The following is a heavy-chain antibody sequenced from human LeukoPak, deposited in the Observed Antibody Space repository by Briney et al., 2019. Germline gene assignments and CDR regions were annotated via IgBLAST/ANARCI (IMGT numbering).Heavy chain of an antibody. V-gene: IGHV3-64*01. Sequence: GGSLRLSCAASGFIFRNYAMHWVRQAPGKGLEYVSAISSSGDNTYYANSVKGRFTISRDNSRNTLFLQLGSLRSDDMAVYYCARAAYGGNSALFDYWGQGVLVTVSS. CDR1: GFIFRNYA. J-gene: IGHJ4*02. CDR3: ARAAYGGNSALFDY. D-gene: IGHD4-23*01. CDR2: ISSSGDNT.